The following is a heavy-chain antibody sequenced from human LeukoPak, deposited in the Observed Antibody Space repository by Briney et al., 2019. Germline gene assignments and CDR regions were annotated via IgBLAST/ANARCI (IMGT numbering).Heavy chain of an antibody. CDR2: IYHSGST. Sequence: SETLSLTCAVSGGSISSGGYSWSWIRQPPGKGLEWIGYIYHSGSTYYNPSLKSRVTISEDRSKNQFSLKLSSVTAADTAVYYCARLAPVNGLAYWGQGTLVTVSS. CDR3: ARLAPVNGLAY. V-gene: IGHV4-30-2*01. D-gene: IGHD3-3*02. CDR1: GGSISSGGYS. J-gene: IGHJ4*02.